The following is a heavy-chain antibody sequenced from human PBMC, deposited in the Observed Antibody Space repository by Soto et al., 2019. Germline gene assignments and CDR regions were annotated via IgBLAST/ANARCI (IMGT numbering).Heavy chain of an antibody. Sequence: SETLSLTCTVSGGPISSYYWGWIRQPPGKGLEWIGYIYYSGSTNYNPSLKSRVTISVDTSKNQFSLKLSSVTAADTAVYYCARRIAAAGTFYYYYYMDVWGKGTTVTVSS. CDR3: ARRIAAAGTFYYYYYMDV. CDR2: IYYSGST. D-gene: IGHD6-13*01. V-gene: IGHV4-59*01. CDR1: GGPISSYY. J-gene: IGHJ6*03.